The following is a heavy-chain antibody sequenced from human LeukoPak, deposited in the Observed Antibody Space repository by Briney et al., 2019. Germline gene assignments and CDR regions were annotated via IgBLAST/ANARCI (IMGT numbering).Heavy chain of an antibody. D-gene: IGHD4-11*01. Sequence: SETLSLTCTVSGGSISSGGYYWSWIRQHPGKGLEWIGYIYYSGSTYYNPSLKSRVTLSVDTSKNQFSLKLSSVTAADTAVYYCARGATVTTPYAFDIWGQGTMVTVSS. CDR1: GGSISSGGYY. CDR3: ARGATVTTPYAFDI. CDR2: IYYSGST. V-gene: IGHV4-31*03. J-gene: IGHJ3*02.